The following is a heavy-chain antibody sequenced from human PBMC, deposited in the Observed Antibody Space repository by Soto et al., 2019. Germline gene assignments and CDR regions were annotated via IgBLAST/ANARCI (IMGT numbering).Heavy chain of an antibody. D-gene: IGHD6-6*01. CDR1: GFTFSSYG. Sequence: QVQLVESGGGVVQPGRSLRLSCAASGFTFSSYGMHWVRQAPGKGLEWVAVIWYDGSNKYYADSVKGRFTISRDNSKNTLYLQMTSLRAEDTAVYYCARDQQLVRACDIWGQGTMVTVSS. CDR2: IWYDGSNK. CDR3: ARDQQLVRACDI. J-gene: IGHJ3*02. V-gene: IGHV3-33*01.